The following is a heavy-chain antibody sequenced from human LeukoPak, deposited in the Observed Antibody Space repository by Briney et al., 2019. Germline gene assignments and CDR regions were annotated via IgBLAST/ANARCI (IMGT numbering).Heavy chain of an antibody. V-gene: IGHV1-8*01. CDR3: ARGRELGKRLIWFDP. J-gene: IGHJ5*02. D-gene: IGHD7-27*01. CDR2: MNPNSGNT. CDR1: GYTFTSYD. Sequence: ASVKVSCKASGYTFTSYDINWVRHATGQGLEWMGWMNPNSGNTGYAQKFQGRVTMTRNTSISTAYMELSSLRSEDTAVYYCARGRELGKRLIWFDPWGQGTLVTVSS.